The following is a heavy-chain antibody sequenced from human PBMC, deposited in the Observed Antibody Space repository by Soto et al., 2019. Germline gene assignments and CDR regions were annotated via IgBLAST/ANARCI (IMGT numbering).Heavy chain of an antibody. Sequence: SETLSLTCTVSGGSISSYYWSWIRQPAGKGLEWIGRIYTSGSTNYNPSLKIRVTMSVDTSKNQFSLKLSSVTAADTAVYYCARTALPDYYDSSGYYFFDYWGQGTLVTVSS. D-gene: IGHD3-22*01. CDR3: ARTALPDYYDSSGYYFFDY. CDR1: GGSISSYY. V-gene: IGHV4-4*07. J-gene: IGHJ4*02. CDR2: IYTSGST.